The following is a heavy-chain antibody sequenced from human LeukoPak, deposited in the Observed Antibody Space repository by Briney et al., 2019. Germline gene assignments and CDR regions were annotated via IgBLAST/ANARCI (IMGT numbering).Heavy chain of an antibody. CDR1: GFTFSSYG. V-gene: IGHV3-30*02. CDR2: IRYDGSNK. Sequence: GGSLRLSCAASGFTFSSYGMHWVRQAPGKGLEWVAFIRYDGSNKYYADSVKGRFTISRDNSKNTLYLQMNSLRAEDTAVYYCAKDSRRYSYYDSSGGVIDYWGQGTLVTVSS. J-gene: IGHJ4*02. D-gene: IGHD3-22*01. CDR3: AKDSRRYSYYDSSGGVIDY.